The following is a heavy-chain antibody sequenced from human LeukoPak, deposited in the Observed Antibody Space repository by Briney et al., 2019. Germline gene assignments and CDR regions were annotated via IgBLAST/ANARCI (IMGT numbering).Heavy chain of an antibody. J-gene: IGHJ4*02. CDR1: GYXFDNFG. CDR3: ARDARYFDWLFPDY. Sequence: ASVKVSCKASGYXFDNFGISWVRQGPGQGLEWMGWISGYNGKTEYAQKFQGRLTLTTDTSTSTAFMELRGLRSDDAAVYYCARDARYFDWLFPDYWGQGTLVTVSS. D-gene: IGHD3-9*01. CDR2: ISGYNGKT. V-gene: IGHV1-18*01.